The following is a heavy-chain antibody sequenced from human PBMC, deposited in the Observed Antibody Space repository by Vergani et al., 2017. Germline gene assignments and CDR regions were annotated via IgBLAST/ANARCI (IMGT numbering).Heavy chain of an antibody. J-gene: IGHJ3*02. D-gene: IGHD3-9*01. CDR2: ISYDGSSR. Sequence: QVQLVESGGGVVQPGRSLRLSCAASGFTFSSYAMHWVRQAPGKGLEWVAVISYDGSSRYYADSVKGRFTISRDNSKKTLYLQMNSLRAEDTAVYYCAKFRPLTGYSEEDAFDIWGQGTMVTVSS. CDR1: GFTFSSYA. CDR3: AKFRPLTGYSEEDAFDI. V-gene: IGHV3-30*18.